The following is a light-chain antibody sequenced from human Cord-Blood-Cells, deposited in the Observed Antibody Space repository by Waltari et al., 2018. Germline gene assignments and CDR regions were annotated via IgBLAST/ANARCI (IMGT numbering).Light chain of an antibody. Sequence: QSVLTQPPSASGTPGQRVTISCSGSSSTIGSNYVYWYQQPPGTAPKLLIYRNNQRPSGVPDRFSGSKSGTSASLAISGLRSEDEADYYCAAWDDSLSGHYVFGTGTKVTVL. J-gene: IGLJ1*01. CDR3: AAWDDSLSGHYV. V-gene: IGLV1-47*01. CDR2: RNN. CDR1: SSTIGSNY.